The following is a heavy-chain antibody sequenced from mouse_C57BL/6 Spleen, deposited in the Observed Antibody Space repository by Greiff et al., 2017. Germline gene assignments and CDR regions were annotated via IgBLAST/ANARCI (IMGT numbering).Heavy chain of an antibody. D-gene: IGHD1-1*01. CDR2: ISSGGSYT. Sequence: EVKVVESGGDLVKPGGSLKLSCAASGFTFSSYGMSWVRQTPDKRLEWVATISSGGSYTYYPDSVKGRFTISRDNAKNTLYLQMSSLKSEDTAMYYCARDYGSSYRDYFDYWGQGTTLTVSS. CDR3: ARDYGSSYRDYFDY. CDR1: GFTFSSYG. J-gene: IGHJ2*01. V-gene: IGHV5-6*01.